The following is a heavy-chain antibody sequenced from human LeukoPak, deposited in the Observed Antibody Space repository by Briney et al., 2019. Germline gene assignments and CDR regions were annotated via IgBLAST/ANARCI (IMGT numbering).Heavy chain of an antibody. Sequence: SQTLSLTCTVSGGSISSGDYYWSWIRQPPGKGLEWIGYIYYSGSSYYNPSLKSRVTISVDTSKNQFSLKLSSVTAADTAVYYCARIVGAGDAFDIWGQGTMVTVSS. D-gene: IGHD1-26*01. V-gene: IGHV4-30-4*08. CDR3: ARIVGAGDAFDI. CDR1: GGSISSGDYY. CDR2: IYYSGSS. J-gene: IGHJ3*02.